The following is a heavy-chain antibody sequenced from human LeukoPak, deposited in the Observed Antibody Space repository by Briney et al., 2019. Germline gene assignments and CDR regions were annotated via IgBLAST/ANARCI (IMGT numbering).Heavy chain of an antibody. CDR2: IYYSGST. CDR1: GGSISSYY. D-gene: IGHD6-6*01. Sequence: SETLSLTCTVSGGSISSYYWSWIRQPPGKGLEWIGYIYYSGSTNYNPSLKSRVTISVDRSKNQFSLKLSSVTAADTAVYYCARRGISSSLTPALDYWGQGTLVTVSS. V-gene: IGHV4-59*08. CDR3: ARRGISSSLTPALDY. J-gene: IGHJ4*02.